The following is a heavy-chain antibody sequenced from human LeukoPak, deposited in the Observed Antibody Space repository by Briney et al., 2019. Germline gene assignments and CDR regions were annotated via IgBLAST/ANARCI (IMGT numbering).Heavy chain of an antibody. J-gene: IGHJ4*02. CDR2: IDWDDDK. Sequence: SGPTLVNPTQTLTLTCTFSGLSLSTSGMCVSWIRQPPGKALEWLARIDWDDDKYYTTSLKTRLTISKDTSKNQVVLTITNMAPVDTATYYCAREYSSGWPDYWGQGTLVTVSS. CDR1: GLSLSTSGMC. D-gene: IGHD6-19*01. V-gene: IGHV2-70*11. CDR3: AREYSSGWPDY.